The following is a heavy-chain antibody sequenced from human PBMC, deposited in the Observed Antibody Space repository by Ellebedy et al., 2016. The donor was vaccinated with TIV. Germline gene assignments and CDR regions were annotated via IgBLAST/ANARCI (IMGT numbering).Heavy chain of an antibody. V-gene: IGHV3-23*01. CDR2: ISGCGSDT. J-gene: IGHJ4*02. CDR3: AKGSSSGFNYDRVGFEY. D-gene: IGHD3-22*01. Sequence: GGSLRLSCAASGFTFSAFALHWVRQAPGKGLEWLPVISGCGSDTYHADSVKARFTITRDNSKNTLYMQMNRLTTEDTAVYFCAKGSSSGFNYDRVGFEYWGQGTLVTVSS. CDR1: GFTFSAFA.